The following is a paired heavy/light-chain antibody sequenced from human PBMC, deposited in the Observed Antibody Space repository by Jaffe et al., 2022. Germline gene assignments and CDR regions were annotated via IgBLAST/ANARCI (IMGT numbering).Heavy chain of an antibody. CDR1: GGSISSSSYY. V-gene: IGHV4-39*01. Sequence: QLQLQESGPGLVKPSETLSLTCTVSGGSISSSSYYWGWIRQPPGKGLEWIGSIYYSGSTYYNPSLKSRVTISVDTSKNQFSLKLSSVTAADTAVYYCARHSITGTAEYGGGYYFDYWGQGTLVTVSS. D-gene: IGHD1-7*01. CDR3: ARHSITGTAEYGGGYYFDY. CDR2: IYYSGST. J-gene: IGHJ4*02.
Light chain of an antibody. CDR2: DAS. CDR3: QQFNSYPLFT. Sequence: AIQLTQSPSSLSASVGDRVTITCRASQGISSALAWYQQKPGKAPKLLIYDASSLESGVPSRFSGSGSGTDFTLTISSLQPEDFATYYCQQFNSYPLFTFGQGTRLEIK. J-gene: IGKJ5*01. V-gene: IGKV1-13*02. CDR1: QGISSA.